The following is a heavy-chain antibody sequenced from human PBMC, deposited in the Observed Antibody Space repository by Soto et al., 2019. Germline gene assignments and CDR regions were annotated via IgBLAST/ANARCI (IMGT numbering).Heavy chain of an antibody. Sequence: ASVKVSCKASGYTFTSYGISWVRQAPGQGLEWMGWISAYNGNTKYSQNFQGRVTITRDTSASTAYMDLSSLRSEDTAVYYCVKDDPALHYWGQGTLVTVSS. J-gene: IGHJ4*02. D-gene: IGHD2-2*01. V-gene: IGHV1-18*01. CDR3: VKDDPALHY. CDR2: ISAYNGNT. CDR1: GYTFTSYG.